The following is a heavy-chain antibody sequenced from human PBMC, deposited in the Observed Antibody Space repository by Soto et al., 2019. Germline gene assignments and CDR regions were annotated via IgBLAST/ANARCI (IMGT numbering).Heavy chain of an antibody. CDR1: GGSISSSSYY. V-gene: IGHV4-39*01. Sequence: QLQLQESGPGLVKPSETLSLTCTVSGGSISSSSYYWGWIRQPPGKGLEWIGSIYYSGSTYYNPSLKSRVTISVDTSKNQFSLKLSSVTAADTAVYYCARIAVAGLGRFDPWGQGTLVTVSS. CDR3: ARIAVAGLGRFDP. J-gene: IGHJ5*02. D-gene: IGHD6-19*01. CDR2: IYYSGST.